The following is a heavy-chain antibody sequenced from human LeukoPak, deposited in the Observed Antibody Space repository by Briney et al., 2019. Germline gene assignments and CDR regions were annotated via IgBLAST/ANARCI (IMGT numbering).Heavy chain of an antibody. D-gene: IGHD3-10*01. J-gene: IGHJ4*02. Sequence: ASVKVSCKASGYTFNTYGVNWVRQAPGQGLEWMGWINTNTGNPTYAQDLTGRFVFSLDTSVSTAYLQISSLKAEDTAVYYCARDNYYHYDYWGQGTLVTVSS. CDR3: ARDNYYHYDY. V-gene: IGHV7-4-1*02. CDR1: GYTFNTYG. CDR2: INTNTGNP.